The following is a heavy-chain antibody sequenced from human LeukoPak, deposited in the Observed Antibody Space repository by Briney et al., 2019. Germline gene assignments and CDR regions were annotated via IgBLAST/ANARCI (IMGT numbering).Heavy chain of an antibody. CDR3: ARVGIAVAGLDYYYGMDV. V-gene: IGHV3-7*04. Sequence: GGSLRLSCAASGFTFSSYWMSWVRQAPGKGLEWVANINQSGSHKYYVDSVKGRFTVSRDNAGNSLYLQMNSLRAEDTAVYYCARVGIAVAGLDYYYGMDVWGQGTTVTVSS. CDR2: INQSGSHK. D-gene: IGHD6-19*01. CDR1: GFTFSSYW. J-gene: IGHJ6*02.